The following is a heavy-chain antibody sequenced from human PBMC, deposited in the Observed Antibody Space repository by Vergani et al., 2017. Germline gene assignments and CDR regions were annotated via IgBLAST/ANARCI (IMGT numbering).Heavy chain of an antibody. V-gene: IGHV4-4*07. J-gene: IGHJ4*02. CDR3: ARAEYSYGYDGDFEF. Sequence: QVQLQESGPGLVKPSETLSLTCTVSGGSINSYWWNWIRQPAGKGLQWIGRMHTSGSINYNPSLKSRVSVSVDTSKKQFSLKLNSVTAADTAVYYCARAEYSYGYDGDFEFWGQGTLVTVSS. CDR2: MHTSGSI. D-gene: IGHD5-18*01. CDR1: GGSINSYW.